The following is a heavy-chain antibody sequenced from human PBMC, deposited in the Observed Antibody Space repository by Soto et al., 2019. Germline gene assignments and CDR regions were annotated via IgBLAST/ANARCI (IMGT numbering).Heavy chain of an antibody. CDR2: IKDGGRT. J-gene: IGHJ4*02. D-gene: IGHD5-12*01. Sequence: QVQLQQWGAGLLKPSETLSLNCAVNGGSLSGYYWSWIRQPPGKGLEWIGEIKDGGRTNYSPSLKSRATKSSDTYNNQFSLRLYSVSAADTGVYYCARGQEGVVATHWDQGTLVTVSS. V-gene: IGHV4-34*01. CDR1: GGSLSGYY. CDR3: ARGQEGVVATH.